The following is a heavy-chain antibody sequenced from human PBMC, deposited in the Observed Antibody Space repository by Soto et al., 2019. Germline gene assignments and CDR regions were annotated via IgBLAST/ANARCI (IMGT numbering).Heavy chain of an antibody. CDR2: ISAYNGNT. Sequence: ASVKVSCKASGYTFTSYGISWVRQAPGQGLEWMGWISAYNGNTNYAQKLQGRVTMTTDTSTSTAYMELRSLRSDDTAVYYCARDGTGYSSGGGYDYWGQGTLVTVSP. V-gene: IGHV1-18*01. CDR1: GYTFTSYG. J-gene: IGHJ4*02. D-gene: IGHD6-19*01. CDR3: ARDGTGYSSGGGYDY.